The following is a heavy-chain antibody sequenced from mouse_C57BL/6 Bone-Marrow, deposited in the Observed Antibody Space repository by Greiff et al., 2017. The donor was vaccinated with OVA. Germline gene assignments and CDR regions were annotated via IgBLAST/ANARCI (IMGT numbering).Heavy chain of an antibody. CDR1: GFTFSSYA. J-gene: IGHJ4*01. D-gene: IGHD1-1*01. Sequence: DVMLVESGEGLVKPGGSLKLSCAASGFTFSSYAMSWVRQTPEKRLEWVAYISSGGDYIYYADTVKGRFTISRDNARNTLYLQMSSLKSEDTAMYYCTRARIITTAAMDYWGQGTSVTVSS. V-gene: IGHV5-9-1*02. CDR2: ISSGGDYI. CDR3: TRARIITTAAMDY.